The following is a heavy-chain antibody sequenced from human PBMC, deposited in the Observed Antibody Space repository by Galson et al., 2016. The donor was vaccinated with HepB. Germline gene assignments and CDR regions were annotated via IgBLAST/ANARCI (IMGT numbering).Heavy chain of an antibody. V-gene: IGHV1-18*01. CDR2: ISTYNGDT. J-gene: IGHJ6*02. Sequence: VKVSCKASGCTFNTYAINWVRQAPGQGLEWMGWISTYNGDTNFAQKFQGRVTMTTDTSTSTAYMELRSLRSDDTAVYYCARDQGVGYGMDVWGQGTTVTVSS. CDR1: GCTFNTYA. D-gene: IGHD1-26*01. CDR3: ARDQGVGYGMDV.